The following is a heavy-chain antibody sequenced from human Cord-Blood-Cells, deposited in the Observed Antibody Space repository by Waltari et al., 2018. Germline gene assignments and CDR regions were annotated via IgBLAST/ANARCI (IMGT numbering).Heavy chain of an antibody. V-gene: IGHV3-7*01. Sequence: EVQLVESGGGLVQPGGSLRLSCAASGFTFSSYWMSWVRQAPGKGLEWGANIKQEGSGKYEVDSVKGRFTISRDNAKNSLYLQMNSLRAEDTAVYYCARDHGSYTIFGVVIIPDYWGQGTLVTVSS. CDR2: IKQEGSGK. D-gene: IGHD3-3*01. CDR1: GFTFSSYW. CDR3: ARDHGSYTIFGVVIIPDY. J-gene: IGHJ4*02.